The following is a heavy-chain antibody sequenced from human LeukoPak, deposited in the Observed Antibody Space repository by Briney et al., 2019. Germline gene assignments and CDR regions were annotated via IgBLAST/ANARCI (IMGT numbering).Heavy chain of an antibody. CDR2: ISSSGSTI. V-gene: IGHV3-11*04. D-gene: IGHD3-3*01. CDR3: ARGHDFWSGSTFYMDV. Sequence: GGSLRLSCAASGFTFSDYYMSWIRQAPGKGLEWVSYISSSGSTIYCADSVKGRFTISRDNAKNSLYLQMNSLRAEDTAVYYCARGHDFWSGSTFYMDVWGKGTTVTVSS. CDR1: GFTFSDYY. J-gene: IGHJ6*03.